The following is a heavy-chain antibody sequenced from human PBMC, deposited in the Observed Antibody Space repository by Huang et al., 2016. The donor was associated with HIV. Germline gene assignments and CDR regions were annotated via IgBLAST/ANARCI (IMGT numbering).Heavy chain of an antibody. CDR1: GDSINSNTFY. V-gene: IGHV4-39*02. CDR2: IYYSGTT. D-gene: IGHD3-3*01. CDR3: ARTGVAVSDDPEYFQH. Sequence: QESGPGLVGPSETLSLTCAVSGDSINSNTFYWGWIRLPPGKGLAWIGSIYYSGTTYYNPALKRRARIAVDASKNRIFLHLRSVTAADTGVYYCARTGVAVSDDPEYFQHWGQGALGTIS. J-gene: IGHJ1*01.